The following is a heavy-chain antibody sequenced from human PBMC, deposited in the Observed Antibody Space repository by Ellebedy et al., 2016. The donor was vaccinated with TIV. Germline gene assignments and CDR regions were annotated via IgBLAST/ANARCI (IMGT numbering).Heavy chain of an antibody. CDR2: GSHSGTA. CDR3: ARDSASNDPAV. J-gene: IGHJ6*02. CDR1: GASVTNEGHY. V-gene: IGHV4-61*08. Sequence: SETLSLTXTVFGASVTNEGHYWSWIRQSPGKGLEWIAYGSHSGTANYNPSVRGRVTISVDLSKNQVSVKLTSVTAADTAVYYCARDSASNDPAVWGQGTSVTVSS. D-gene: IGHD1-1*01.